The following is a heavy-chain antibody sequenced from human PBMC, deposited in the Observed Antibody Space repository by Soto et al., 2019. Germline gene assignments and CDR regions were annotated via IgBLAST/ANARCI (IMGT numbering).Heavy chain of an antibody. CDR3: ARRRNYYYGMDV. Sequence: SETLSLTCTVSGGSISSYYWSWIRQPPGKGLEWIGYIYYSGSTNYNPSLKSRVTISVDTSKNQFSLKLSSVTAADTAVYYCARRRNYYYGMDVWGQGTTVTVS. V-gene: IGHV4-59*01. CDR2: IYYSGST. J-gene: IGHJ6*02. CDR1: GGSISSYY.